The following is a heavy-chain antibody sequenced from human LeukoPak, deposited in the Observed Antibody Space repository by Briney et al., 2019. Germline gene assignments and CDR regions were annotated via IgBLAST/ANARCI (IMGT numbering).Heavy chain of an antibody. J-gene: IGHJ4*02. CDR2: IYHSGST. CDR1: GYSISSGYY. Sequence: PSETLSLTCAVSGYSISSGYYWGWIRQPPGKGLEWIGSIYHSGSTYYNPSLKSRVTISVDTSKNQFSLKLSSVTAADTAVYYCATELRSGWYYLDYWGQGTLVTVSS. D-gene: IGHD6-19*01. CDR3: ATELRSGWYYLDY. V-gene: IGHV4-38-2*01.